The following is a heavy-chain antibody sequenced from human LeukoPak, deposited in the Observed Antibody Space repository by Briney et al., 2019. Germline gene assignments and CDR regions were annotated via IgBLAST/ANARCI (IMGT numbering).Heavy chain of an antibody. CDR3: ARDGSDNWGLFDN. J-gene: IGHJ4*02. D-gene: IGHD1-1*01. CDR1: GGSISGTSYC. CDR2: HYHTGRI. V-gene: IGHV4-39*07. Sequence: QPSETLSLTCSVSGGSISGTSYCWGWIRQPPGKGPEWIGSHYHTGRIYHNPSLNSRVTISVDTSKNQFSLKLGSVTDADTAVYYCARDGSDNWGLFDNWGRGTLVTVSS.